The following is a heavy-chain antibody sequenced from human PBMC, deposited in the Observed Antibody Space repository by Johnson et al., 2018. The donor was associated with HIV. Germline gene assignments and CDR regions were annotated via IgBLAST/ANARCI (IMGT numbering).Heavy chain of an antibody. V-gene: IGHV3-11*04. CDR1: EFILSDYY. J-gene: IGHJ3*02. Sequence: QVQLVESGGGLVKPGGSLRLSCAASEFILSDYYMSWVRQAPEKGLEWISYISGSGSTIYYADSVKGRFTIYRDTAKNSLYLQMNSLRAEDTAVYYCAKETRDSRSAFDIWGQGTMVTVSS. D-gene: IGHD3-22*01. CDR2: ISGSGSTI. CDR3: AKETRDSRSAFDI.